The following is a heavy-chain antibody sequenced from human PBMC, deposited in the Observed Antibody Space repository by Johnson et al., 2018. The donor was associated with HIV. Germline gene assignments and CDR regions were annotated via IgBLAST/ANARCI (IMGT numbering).Heavy chain of an antibody. D-gene: IGHD3-16*02. CDR1: GFNFSTFA. CDR3: AKDLGGSYRAFDM. V-gene: IGHV3-23*04. CDR2: ISGSGGNP. J-gene: IGHJ3*02. Sequence: VQLVESGGSVVRPGGSLRLSCAASGFNFSTFAMTWVRQAPKKGLEWVSTISGSGGNPYYADSVKGRLTISRDNSKNTLYLQMNSLRAEDTAVYYCAKDLGGSYRAFDMWGQGTVVTVSS.